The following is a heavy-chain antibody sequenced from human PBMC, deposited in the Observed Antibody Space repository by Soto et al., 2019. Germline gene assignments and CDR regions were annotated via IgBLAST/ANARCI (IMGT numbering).Heavy chain of an antibody. D-gene: IGHD6-13*01. Sequence: SETLSLTCTLSGGSISSYYWSWIRQPPGKGLEWIGYIYYSGNTNYNPSLESRVTISLDTSKNQSSLKVTSVTAADTAVYYCAREVVSSWYSYFDSWGQGALVTVSS. CDR1: GGSISSYY. CDR2: IYYSGNT. J-gene: IGHJ4*02. V-gene: IGHV4-59*01. CDR3: AREVVSSWYSYFDS.